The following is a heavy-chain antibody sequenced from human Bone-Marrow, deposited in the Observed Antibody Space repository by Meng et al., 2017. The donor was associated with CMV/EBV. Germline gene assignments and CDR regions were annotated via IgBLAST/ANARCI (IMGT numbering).Heavy chain of an antibody. V-gene: IGHV3-23*01. CDR1: GFTFSSYA. D-gene: IGHD3-3*01. Sequence: GGSLRLSCAASGFTFSSYAMSWVRQAPGKGLEWVSAISGSGGSTYYADSVKGRFTISRDNSKDTLYLQMNSLRVEDTAVYYCAKDGGVRFLEWFFDYWGQGTLVTVSS. CDR2: ISGSGGST. CDR3: AKDGGVRFLEWFFDY. J-gene: IGHJ4*02.